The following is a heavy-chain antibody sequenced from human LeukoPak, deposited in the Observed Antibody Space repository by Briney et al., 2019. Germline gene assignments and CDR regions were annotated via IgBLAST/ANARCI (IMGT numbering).Heavy chain of an antibody. CDR2: INPSGGTT. Sequence: ASVKVSCKASGYTFTNYYVHWVRQAPGQGLEWMGIINPSGGTTRYAQKFQGRVTMIRDTSTTTVYMELSSLRSDDTAIYYCVREYQGGSFDYWGQGTLVTVSS. CDR3: VREYQGGSFDY. J-gene: IGHJ4*02. CDR1: GYTFTNYY. D-gene: IGHD5-12*01. V-gene: IGHV1-46*01.